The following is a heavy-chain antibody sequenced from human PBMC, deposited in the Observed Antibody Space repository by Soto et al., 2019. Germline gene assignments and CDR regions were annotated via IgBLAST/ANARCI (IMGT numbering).Heavy chain of an antibody. D-gene: IGHD1-26*01. Sequence: QVQLGQSGAEVKEPGSSVNVSCKASGGTFSSYTISWVRQAPGQGFEWMGGITPGFGSGNYAQKFQGRVTITADKSMRTVYMALSSLTSADTALYYCARLTGSYQLGKWFDPWGQGTLVTVSS. CDR2: ITPGFGSG. CDR1: GGTFSSYT. V-gene: IGHV1-69*06. J-gene: IGHJ5*02. CDR3: ARLTGSYQLGKWFDP.